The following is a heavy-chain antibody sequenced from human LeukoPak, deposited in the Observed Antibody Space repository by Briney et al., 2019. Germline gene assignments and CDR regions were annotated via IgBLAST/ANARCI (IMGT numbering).Heavy chain of an antibody. D-gene: IGHD2-2*01. Sequence: GASVRVSCKASGYTFTGYYMHWVRQAPGQGLEWMGWINPNSGGTNYAQKFQGRVTMTRDTSISTAYMELSRLRSDDTAVYYCARDSAYCSSTSCSSFPNWFDPWGQGTLVTVSS. CDR2: INPNSGGT. CDR3: ARDSAYCSSTSCSSFPNWFDP. V-gene: IGHV1-2*02. J-gene: IGHJ5*02. CDR1: GYTFTGYY.